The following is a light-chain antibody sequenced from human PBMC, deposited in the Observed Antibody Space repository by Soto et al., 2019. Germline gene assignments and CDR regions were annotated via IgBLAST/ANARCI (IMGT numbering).Light chain of an antibody. V-gene: IGKV1-9*01. CDR1: QGIDNN. CDR3: QQLSGYPWT. CDR2: AAS. Sequence: IQLTQSPSSLSASVGDRVTITCRASQGIDNNLAWYQQKPGTAPKLLIYAASTLQSGVPSRFSGRGSGTDFTLTICRLQPEDFAIYSCQQLSGYPWTFGQGTKVEIK. J-gene: IGKJ1*01.